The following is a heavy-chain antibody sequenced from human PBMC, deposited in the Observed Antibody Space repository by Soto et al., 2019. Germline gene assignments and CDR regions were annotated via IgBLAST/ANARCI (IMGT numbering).Heavy chain of an antibody. CDR2: IYHSGST. CDR3: ASENDYYDSSGYYYYYYGMDV. V-gene: IGHV4-4*02. J-gene: IGHJ6*02. D-gene: IGHD3-22*01. CDR1: GGSISSSNW. Sequence: QVQLQESGPGLVKPSGTLSLTCAVSGGSISSSNWWSWVRQPPGKGLEWIGEIYHSGSTNYNPSLKSRVTISVDKSKNQFSLKLSSVTAADTVVYYWASENDYYDSSGYYYYYYGMDVWGQGTTVTVSS.